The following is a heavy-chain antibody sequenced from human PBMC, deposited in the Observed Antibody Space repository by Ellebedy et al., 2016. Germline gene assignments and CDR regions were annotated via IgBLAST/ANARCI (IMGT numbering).Heavy chain of an antibody. Sequence: SVKVSXXASGGTFSSYAISWVRQAPGQGLEWMGGIIPIFGTANYAQKFQGRVTITADESTSTAYMELSSLRSEDTAVYYCARVMKGWDSCYRMCAFDIWGQGTMVTVSS. CDR1: GGTFSSYA. CDR2: IIPIFGTA. J-gene: IGHJ3*02. D-gene: IGHD2-2*01. CDR3: ARVMKGWDSCYRMCAFDI. V-gene: IGHV1-69*13.